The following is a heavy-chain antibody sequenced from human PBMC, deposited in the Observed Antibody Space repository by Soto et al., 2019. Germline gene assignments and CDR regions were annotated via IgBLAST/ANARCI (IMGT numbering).Heavy chain of an antibody. V-gene: IGHV3-23*01. D-gene: IGHD3-10*01. Sequence: GGSLRLSCAASGFIFSSYAMSWVRQAPGKGLEWVSVISGSGGSTYYADSVKGRFTISRDNAKNTLYLQMNSLRAEDTAVYYCARDTYYYGSGSYGPWGRGTLVTVSS. CDR2: ISGSGGST. CDR3: ARDTYYYGSGSYGP. CDR1: GFIFSSYA. J-gene: IGHJ5*02.